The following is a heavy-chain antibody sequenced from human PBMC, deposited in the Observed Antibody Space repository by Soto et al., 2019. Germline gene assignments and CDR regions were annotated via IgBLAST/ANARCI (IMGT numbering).Heavy chain of an antibody. CDR1: GGTFSSYT. Sequence: QVQLVQSGAEVKKPGSSVKVSCKASGGTFSSYTISWVRQAPGQGLEWMGEIIPMFGTTNYARNFQDRVTITADESTATADLELTSLRSEDTAIYYFASEGSYDGGGYSTFGYWGQGTQVSFSS. V-gene: IGHV1-69*01. D-gene: IGHD3-22*01. J-gene: IGHJ4*02. CDR2: IIPMFGTT. CDR3: ASEGSYDGGGYSTFGY.